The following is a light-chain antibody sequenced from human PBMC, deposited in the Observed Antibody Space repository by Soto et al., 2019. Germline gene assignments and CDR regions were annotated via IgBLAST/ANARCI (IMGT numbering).Light chain of an antibody. V-gene: IGKV3-11*01. Sequence: EIVLTQSPATLSLSPGERATLSCRASQSVSSYLAWYQQKPGQAPRLLIYDASNRATGIPARFSGSGSGTDFTLTLSSLEPEDFAVYYCQQRSNWLGTFGPGTKVDIK. J-gene: IGKJ3*01. CDR1: QSVSSY. CDR3: QQRSNWLGT. CDR2: DAS.